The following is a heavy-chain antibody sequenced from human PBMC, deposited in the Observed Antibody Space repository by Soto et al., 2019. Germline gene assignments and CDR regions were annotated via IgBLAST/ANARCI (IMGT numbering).Heavy chain of an antibody. J-gene: IGHJ6*02. Sequence: PGGSLRLSCAASGFTFSNAWMNWVRQAPWKGLEWVGRIKSKTDGGTTDYAAPVKGRFTISRDDSKNTLYLQMNSLKTEDTAVYYCTQFGYSYGFIDYYYYGMDVWGQGTTVTVSS. CDR3: TQFGYSYGFIDYYYYGMDV. CDR2: IKSKTDGGTT. CDR1: GFTFSNAW. D-gene: IGHD5-18*01. V-gene: IGHV3-15*07.